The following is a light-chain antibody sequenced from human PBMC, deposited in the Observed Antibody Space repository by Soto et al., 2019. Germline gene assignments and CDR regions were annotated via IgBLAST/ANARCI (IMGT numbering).Light chain of an antibody. CDR2: AAS. CDR1: KAISTW. CDR3: QHANSCPRA. Sequence: DIQMTQSPSSVSASVGDRVTITCRASKAISTWLAWYQQKPGKAPMLLIYAASNLPTGFPSRFSGSGSGTDFTLTISSLQTGDFATYYCQHANSCPRAFGQGTKVELK. J-gene: IGKJ1*01. V-gene: IGKV1D-12*01.